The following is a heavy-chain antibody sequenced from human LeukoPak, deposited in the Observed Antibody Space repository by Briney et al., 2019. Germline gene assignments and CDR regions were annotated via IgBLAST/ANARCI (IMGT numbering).Heavy chain of an antibody. J-gene: IGHJ4*02. CDR3: ARVKGYDNPSYYFDY. Sequence: SETLSLTCAVSGGSISSSNWWCWVRQPPGKGLEWVGEIYHSGSTNYNPSLKSRVTISVDKSKNQFSLKLSSVTAADTAVYYCARVKGYDNPSYYFDYWGQGTLVTVSS. V-gene: IGHV4-4*02. D-gene: IGHD5-12*01. CDR1: GGSISSSNW. CDR2: IYHSGST.